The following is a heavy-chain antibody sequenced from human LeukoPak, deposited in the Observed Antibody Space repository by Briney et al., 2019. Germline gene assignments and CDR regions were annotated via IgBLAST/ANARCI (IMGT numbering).Heavy chain of an antibody. CDR1: GGSISSSSYY. CDR2: IYYSGST. D-gene: IGHD3-22*01. J-gene: IGHJ1*01. CDR3: AREADYYDSSGYRAEYFQH. Sequence: SETLSLTCTVSGGSISSSSYYWGWIRQPPGKGLEWIGSIYYSGSTYYNPSLKSRVTISVDTSKNQFSLKLSSVTAADTAVYYCAREADYYDSSGYRAEYFQHWGQGTLVTVSS. V-gene: IGHV4-39*02.